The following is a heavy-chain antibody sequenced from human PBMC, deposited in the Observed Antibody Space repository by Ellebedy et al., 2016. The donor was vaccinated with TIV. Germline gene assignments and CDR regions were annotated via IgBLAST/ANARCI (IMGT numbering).Heavy chain of an antibody. Sequence: ASVKVSXKASRYTFTTNSYMNWVRQAPGQGLEWMGIINHGNGDTNYAQRFQGRVTMTWDTSTSTAHMELSSLTSEDTAIYYCAVSAFDYWGQGTLVAVSS. CDR2: INHGNGDT. V-gene: IGHV1-46*01. CDR1: RYTFTTNSY. J-gene: IGHJ4*02. CDR3: AVSAFDY. D-gene: IGHD6-19*01.